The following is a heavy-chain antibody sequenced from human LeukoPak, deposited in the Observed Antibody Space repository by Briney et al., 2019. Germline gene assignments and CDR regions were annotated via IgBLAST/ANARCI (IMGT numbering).Heavy chain of an antibody. CDR1: GYSISSGYD. CDR2: IYHSGST. V-gene: IGHV4-38-2*01. D-gene: IGHD3-22*01. Sequence: SETLSLTCAVSGYSISSGYDWGWIRQPPGKGLEWIGSIYHSGSTYYNPSLKSRVTISVDTSKNQFSLKLSSVTAADTAVYYCARTMIVVVNSEFDIWGQGTMVTVSS. CDR3: ARTMIVVVNSEFDI. J-gene: IGHJ3*02.